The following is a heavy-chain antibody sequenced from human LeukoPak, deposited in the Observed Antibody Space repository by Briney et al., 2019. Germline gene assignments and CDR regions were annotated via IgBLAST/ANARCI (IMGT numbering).Heavy chain of an antibody. CDR1: GGTFSSYA. CDR3: ARRVATTDGDY. Sequence: GASVKVSCKASGGTFSSYAISWVRQAPGQGLEWMGWISAYNGNTNYAQKLQGRVTMTTDTSTSTAYMELRSLRSDDTAVYYCARRVATTDGDYWGQGTLVTVSS. CDR2: ISAYNGNT. D-gene: IGHD5-12*01. J-gene: IGHJ4*02. V-gene: IGHV1-18*01.